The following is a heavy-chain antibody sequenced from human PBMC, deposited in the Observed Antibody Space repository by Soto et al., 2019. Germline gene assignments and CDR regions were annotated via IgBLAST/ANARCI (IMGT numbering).Heavy chain of an antibody. CDR1: GFSLSAGGVG. CDR3: AHRRGKDSLFDC. J-gene: IGHJ4*02. D-gene: IGHD2-15*01. V-gene: IGHV2-5*02. Sequence: QITLKESGPPLVKPTQTLTLTCTFSGFSLSAGGVGVGWIRQPPGKALECLALIYWDDDKRYRPSLNNTLTIPNDSFNNQSVLTTTNMDPRDTSTYYYAHRRGKDSLFDCWGQRNLVNLYS. CDR2: IYWDDDK.